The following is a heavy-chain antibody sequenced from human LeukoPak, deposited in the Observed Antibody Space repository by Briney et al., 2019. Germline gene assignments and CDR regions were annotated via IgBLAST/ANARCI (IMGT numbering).Heavy chain of an antibody. CDR2: INHSGST. V-gene: IGHV4-34*01. Sequence: SETLSLTCAVYGGSFSGYYWSWIRQPPGKGLEWIGEINHSGSTNYNPSLKSRVTISVDTSKNQFSLKLSSVTAADMAVYYCARGQRYCSGGSCSNNWFDPWGQGTLVTVSS. CDR1: GGSFSGYY. D-gene: IGHD2-15*01. CDR3: ARGQRYCSGGSCSNNWFDP. J-gene: IGHJ5*02.